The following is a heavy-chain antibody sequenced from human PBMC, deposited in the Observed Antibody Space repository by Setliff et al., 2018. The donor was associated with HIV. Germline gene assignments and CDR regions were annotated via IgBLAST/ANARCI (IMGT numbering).Heavy chain of an antibody. D-gene: IGHD3-22*01. CDR2: IKKDGSEK. Sequence: PGGSLRLSCAASGFTFSNYWMNWVRQAPGKGLEWVANIKKDGSEKFYVDSVKGRFTISRDNAKNSLSLQMNSLRAEDTAVYYCARYAGGYPLNDVFDIWGQGTMVTVS. CDR3: ARYAGGYPLNDVFDI. CDR1: GFTFSNYW. V-gene: IGHV3-7*01. J-gene: IGHJ3*02.